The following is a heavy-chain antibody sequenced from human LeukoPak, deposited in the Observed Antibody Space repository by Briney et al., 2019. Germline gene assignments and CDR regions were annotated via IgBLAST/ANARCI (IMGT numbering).Heavy chain of an antibody. CDR1: GGSISSYY. V-gene: IGHV4-4*07. J-gene: IGHJ6*02. CDR3: ARDRSYNGMDV. CDR2: IYTSGST. Sequence: SETLSLTCTVSGGSISSYYWRWIRQPAGKGLEWIGRIYTSGSTNYNPSLKSLVTMSVDTSKNQFSLKLSSVTAADTAVYYCARDRSYNGMDVWGQGTTVTVSS.